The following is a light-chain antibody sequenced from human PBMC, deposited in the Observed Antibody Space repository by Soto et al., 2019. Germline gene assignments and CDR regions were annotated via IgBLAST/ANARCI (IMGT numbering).Light chain of an antibody. V-gene: IGKV1-39*01. CDR3: QQTYSPPIT. Sequence: DIQMTQSPSSLSASVGDRVTITCRASQYIDSYLNWYQQKPGKAPKLLIFAASSLQSGVPSRFSGSGSGTDFTLTISSLQPEDFVTYYCQQTYSPPITFGGGTKVDIK. CDR2: AAS. CDR1: QYIDSY. J-gene: IGKJ4*01.